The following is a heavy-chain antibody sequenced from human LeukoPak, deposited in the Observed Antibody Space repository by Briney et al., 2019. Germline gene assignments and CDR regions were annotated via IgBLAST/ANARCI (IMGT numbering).Heavy chain of an antibody. V-gene: IGHV3-71*03. CDR3: ARPLITVIAVIIPRGF. CDR2: IRNKANGGTT. CDR1: GFSFSDYY. Sequence: GGSLRLSCAASGFSFSDYYMSWVRQAPGKGLEWVGFIRNKANGGTTEYTTSVKGRFTFSRDDSKSITDLQMNSLRAEDTAVYYCARPLITVIAVIIPRGFRGQGTLVTVSS. J-gene: IGHJ4*02. D-gene: IGHD3-22*01.